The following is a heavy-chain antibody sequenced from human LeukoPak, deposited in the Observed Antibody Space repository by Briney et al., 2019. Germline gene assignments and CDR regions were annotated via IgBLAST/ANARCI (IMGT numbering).Heavy chain of an antibody. CDR1: GGSISSYY. Sequence: PSETLSLTCTVSGGSISSYYWSWIRQPPGKGLEWIGYIHYSGSTNYNPSLKSRVTISVDTSKNQFSLKLSSVTAADTAVYYCARDLHRKNYDILTGYSNYNWFDPWGQGTLVTVSS. J-gene: IGHJ5*02. CDR2: IHYSGST. D-gene: IGHD3-9*01. V-gene: IGHV4-59*01. CDR3: ARDLHRKNYDILTGYSNYNWFDP.